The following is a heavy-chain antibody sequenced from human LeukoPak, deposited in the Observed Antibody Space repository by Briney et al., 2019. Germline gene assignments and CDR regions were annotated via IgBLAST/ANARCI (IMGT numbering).Heavy chain of an antibody. J-gene: IGHJ4*02. V-gene: IGHV3-30*02. CDR1: GFTFSSYG. D-gene: IGHD3-10*01. CDR3: AKDDWFGEFFY. Sequence: GGSLRLSCAASGFTFSSYGMHWVRQAPGKGLEWVAFIRYDGSNQYYVDSVKGRFTISRDNSKNTLYLQINSLRAEDTAVYYCAKDDWFGEFFYWGQGTLVTVSS. CDR2: IRYDGSNQ.